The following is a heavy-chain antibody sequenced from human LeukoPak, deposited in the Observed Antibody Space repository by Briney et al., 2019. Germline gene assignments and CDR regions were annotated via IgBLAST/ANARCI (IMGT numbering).Heavy chain of an antibody. J-gene: IGHJ4*02. CDR3: AKDGGLWVSAHWGDS. CDR2: ITTSDGNT. V-gene: IGHV3-23*01. CDR1: GFTFSSYT. D-gene: IGHD7-27*01. Sequence: GGSLRLSCAASGFTFSSYTMSWVRQAPGKGLEWVSTITTSDGNTYYADSVKGRFTVSRDNSKNTLYLQMNSLRAEDTAVYYCAKDGGLWVSAHWGDSWGQGTLVTVSS.